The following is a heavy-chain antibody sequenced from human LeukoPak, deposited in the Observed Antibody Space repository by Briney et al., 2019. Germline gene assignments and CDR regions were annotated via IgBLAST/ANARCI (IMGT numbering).Heavy chain of an antibody. Sequence: KSSETLSLTCAVSDYSISGGNYWGWIRQPPGKGLEWIGSVYHSGSTHYRPSLKSRVTISVDTSKNQFSLKLSSVTAADTAVYYCARNDSSGYFDYWGQGTLVTVSS. J-gene: IGHJ4*02. CDR1: DYSISGGNY. CDR2: VYHSGST. V-gene: IGHV4-38-2*01. CDR3: ARNDSSGYFDY. D-gene: IGHD3-22*01.